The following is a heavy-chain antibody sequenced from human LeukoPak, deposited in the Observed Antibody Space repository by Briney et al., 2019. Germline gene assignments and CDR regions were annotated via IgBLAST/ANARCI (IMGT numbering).Heavy chain of an antibody. CDR1: GGTFSSYA. CDR2: IIPIFGTA. D-gene: IGHD5-18*01. J-gene: IGHJ3*02. Sequence: SVKVSCKASGGTFSSYAISWVRQAPGQGLEWMGGIIPIFGTANYAQKFQGRVTITTDESTSTAYMELSSLRSEDTAVYYCASRPRGYSYGYGAFDIWGQGTMVTVSS. V-gene: IGHV1-69*05. CDR3: ASRPRGYSYGYGAFDI.